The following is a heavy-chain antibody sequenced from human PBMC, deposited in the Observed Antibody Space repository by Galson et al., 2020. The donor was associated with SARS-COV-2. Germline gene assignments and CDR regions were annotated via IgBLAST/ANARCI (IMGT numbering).Heavy chain of an antibody. Sequence: SETLSLTCTVSGGSISSYYWSWIRQPPGKGLEWIGYIYYSGSTNYNPSLKSRVTISVDTSKNQFSLKLSSVTAADTAVYYCARVGWYYDILTGYRATHFDYWGQGTLVTVSS. D-gene: IGHD3-9*01. J-gene: IGHJ4*02. CDR2: IYYSGST. CDR3: ARVGWYYDILTGYRATHFDY. CDR1: GGSISSYY. V-gene: IGHV4-59*01.